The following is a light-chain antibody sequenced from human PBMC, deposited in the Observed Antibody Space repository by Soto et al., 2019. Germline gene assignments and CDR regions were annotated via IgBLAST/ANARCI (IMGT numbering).Light chain of an antibody. V-gene: IGLV2-14*01. CDR2: DVS. CDR1: SSDVGGYNY. J-gene: IGLJ3*02. CDR3: SSYTTSSTGV. Sequence: QSALTQSASVSGAPGQSITISCTGTSSDVGGYNYVSWYQQHPGKAPKLMIYDVSNRPSGVSNRFSGSKSGNTASLTISGLQGEDEADYYCSSYTTSSTGVFGGGTKLTVL.